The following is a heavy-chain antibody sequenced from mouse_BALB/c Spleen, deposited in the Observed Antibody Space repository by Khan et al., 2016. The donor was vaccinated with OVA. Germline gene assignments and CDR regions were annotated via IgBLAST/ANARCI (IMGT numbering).Heavy chain of an antibody. J-gene: IGHJ2*01. CDR2: ISYSGNT. V-gene: IGHV3-2*02. CDR3: ARVYGGDFDY. Sequence: EVQLVESGPGLVKPSQSLSFTCTVTGYSITSDYAWNWIRQFPGNKLEWMGHISYSGNTKYNPSLKSRISVTRDTSKNQIFLQLNSVTAEDTATYYCARVYGGDFDYWGQGTTLTVSS. D-gene: IGHD2-10*02. CDR1: GYSITSDYA.